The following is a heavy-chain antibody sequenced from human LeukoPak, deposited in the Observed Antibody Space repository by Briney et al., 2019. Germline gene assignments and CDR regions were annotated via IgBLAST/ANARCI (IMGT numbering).Heavy chain of an antibody. D-gene: IGHD3-22*01. CDR2: ISAYNGNT. Sequence: ASVKVSCKASGYTFTSYGISWVRQAPGQGLEWMGWISAYNGNTNYAQKLQGRVTMTTDTSTSTAYMELRSLRSDDTAVYYCARDYPYYYDSSGYYSTRGDAFDIWGRGTMVTVSS. V-gene: IGHV1-18*01. CDR1: GYTFTSYG. CDR3: ARDYPYYYDSSGYYSTRGDAFDI. J-gene: IGHJ3*02.